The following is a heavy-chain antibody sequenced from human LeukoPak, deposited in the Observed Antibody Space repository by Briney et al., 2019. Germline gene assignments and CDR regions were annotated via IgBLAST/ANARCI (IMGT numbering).Heavy chain of an antibody. V-gene: IGHV3-23*01. J-gene: IGHJ4*02. CDR2: ISGNGGSI. Sequence: GGSLRLSCAASGFTFSSYSMSWVRQAPGKGLEWVSAISGNGGSIDYADSVKGRFTISRDNSKNTLYLQMNSLRAEDTAVYYCAKVAYCGGDCYGGEFDYWGQGTLVTVSS. CDR1: GFTFSSYS. CDR3: AKVAYCGGDCYGGEFDY. D-gene: IGHD2-21*02.